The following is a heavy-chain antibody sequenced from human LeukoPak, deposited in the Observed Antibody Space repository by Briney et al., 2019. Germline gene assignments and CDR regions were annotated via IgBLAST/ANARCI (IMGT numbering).Heavy chain of an antibody. CDR1: GYTFTSYD. D-gene: IGHD2-15*01. V-gene: IGHV1-8*01. CDR3: ARGRYCSGGSCYSTIDY. Sequence: ASVKVSCKASGYTFTSYDINWVRQATGQGLEWMGWMNPNSGNTGYAQKFQGRVTMTRNTSISTAYMELSSLRSEDTAVYYCARGRYCSGGSCYSTIDYWGQGTPVTVSS. J-gene: IGHJ4*02. CDR2: MNPNSGNT.